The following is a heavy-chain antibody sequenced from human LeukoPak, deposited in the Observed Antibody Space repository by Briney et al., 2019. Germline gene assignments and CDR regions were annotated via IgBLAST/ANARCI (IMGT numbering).Heavy chain of an antibody. CDR3: ARVKDTSYGMDV. CDR1: GFTFTDHY. CDR2: ISSGSTYT. V-gene: IGHV3-11*06. J-gene: IGHJ6*02. D-gene: IGHD2-15*01. Sequence: PGGSLRLSCAASGFTFTDHYMSWIRQAPGKGLEWVSYISSGSTYTNYADSVKGRFTISRDNAKNTLYLQMNSLRAEDTAVYYCARVKDTSYGMDVWGQGTTLTVSS.